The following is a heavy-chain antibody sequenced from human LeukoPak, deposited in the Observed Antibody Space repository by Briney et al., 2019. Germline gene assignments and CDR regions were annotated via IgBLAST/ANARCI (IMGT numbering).Heavy chain of an antibody. V-gene: IGHV4-38-2*02. Sequence: TPSETLSLTCTASGYSISSGYYWGWIRQPPGKGLEWIGSIYHSGSTYYNPSLKSRVTISVDTSKNQFSLKLSSVTAADTAVYYCARDAPLGLTAAGTFYFDYWGQGTLVTVSS. CDR1: GYSISSGYY. D-gene: IGHD6-13*01. CDR2: IYHSGST. CDR3: ARDAPLGLTAAGTFYFDY. J-gene: IGHJ4*02.